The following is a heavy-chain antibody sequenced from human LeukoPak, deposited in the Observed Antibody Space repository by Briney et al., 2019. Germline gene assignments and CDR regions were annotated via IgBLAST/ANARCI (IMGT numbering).Heavy chain of an antibody. J-gene: IGHJ4*02. V-gene: IGHV3-9*01. Sequence: GGSLRLSCAASGFTFDDYAMHWVRQAPGKGLEWVSGISLNSGSIGYADSVKGRFTISRDNAKNSLYLQMNSLRAEDTALYYCAKDIFYSSGWYYFDYWGQGTLVTVSS. CDR1: GFTFDDYA. D-gene: IGHD6-19*01. CDR3: AKDIFYSSGWYYFDY. CDR2: ISLNSGSI.